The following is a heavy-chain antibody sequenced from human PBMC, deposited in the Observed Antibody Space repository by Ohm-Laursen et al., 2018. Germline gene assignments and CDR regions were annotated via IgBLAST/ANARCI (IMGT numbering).Heavy chain of an antibody. J-gene: IGHJ4*02. D-gene: IGHD3-22*01. CDR3: ARGVRSGYLYYFDY. CDR1: GGSISSGGYY. Sequence: TLSLTCTASGGSISSGGYYWIWIRQHPGKGLEWIGYIYYSGSTYYNPSLKSRVTISVDTSENQFSLKLSSVTAADTAVYYCARGVRSGYLYYFDYWGQGTLVTVSS. V-gene: IGHV4-31*03. CDR2: IYYSGST.